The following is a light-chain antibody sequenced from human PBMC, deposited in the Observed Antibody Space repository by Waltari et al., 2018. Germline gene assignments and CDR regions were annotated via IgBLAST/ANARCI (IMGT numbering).Light chain of an antibody. CDR2: AES. CDR3: QQSHSTPQT. V-gene: IGKV1-39*01. J-gene: IGKJ1*01. CDR1: QSISNY. Sequence: DIQMTQSPSSLSASVGDRVTITCRASQSISNYLNWYQHKPGKAPKLLIYAESGLQSGVPSRFSGSGSGTDFTLTISSLQPEDFATYYCQQSHSTPQTFGQGTKVEIK.